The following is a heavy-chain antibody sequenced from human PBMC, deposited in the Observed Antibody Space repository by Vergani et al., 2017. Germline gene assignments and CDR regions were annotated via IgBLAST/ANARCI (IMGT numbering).Heavy chain of an antibody. CDR3: ARARGYSGYDFRFWDDAFDI. J-gene: IGHJ3*02. CDR2: IYYSGST. V-gene: IGHV4-59*01. CDR1: GGSISSYY. D-gene: IGHD5-12*01. Sequence: QVQLQESGPGLVKPSETLSLTCTVSGGSISSYYWSWIRQPPGKGLEWIGYIYYSGSTNYNPSLKSRVTISVDTSKNQFSLKLSPVTVADTAVYYCARARGYSGYDFRFWDDAFDIWGQGTMVTVSS.